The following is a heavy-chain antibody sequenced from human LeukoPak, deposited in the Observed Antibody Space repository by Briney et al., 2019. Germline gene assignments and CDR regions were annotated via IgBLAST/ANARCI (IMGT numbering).Heavy chain of an antibody. CDR1: GGSISSHY. V-gene: IGHV4-59*11. D-gene: IGHD3-22*01. Sequence: PSETLSLTCTVSGGSISSHYWSWIRQPPGKGLEWIGYIYYSGSTNYNPSLKGRVTISVDTSKNQFSLKLSSVTAADTAVYYCAREVEGYYYDNSGYYPEYNWFDPWGQGTLVTVSS. CDR2: IYYSGST. CDR3: AREVEGYYYDNSGYYPEYNWFDP. J-gene: IGHJ5*02.